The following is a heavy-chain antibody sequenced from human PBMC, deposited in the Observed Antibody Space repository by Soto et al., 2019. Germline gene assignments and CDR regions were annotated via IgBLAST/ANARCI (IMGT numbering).Heavy chain of an antibody. CDR3: ARIDYGDKATFDY. V-gene: IGHV4-34*01. D-gene: IGHD4-17*01. CDR2: INHSGST. CDR1: GGSFSGYY. J-gene: IGHJ4*02. Sequence: SETLSLTCAVYGGSFSGYYWSWIRQPPGKGLEWIGEINHSGSTNFNPSLKSRVTISVDTSKNQFSLKLSSVTAADTAVYYCARIDYGDKATFDYWGQGTLVTVSS.